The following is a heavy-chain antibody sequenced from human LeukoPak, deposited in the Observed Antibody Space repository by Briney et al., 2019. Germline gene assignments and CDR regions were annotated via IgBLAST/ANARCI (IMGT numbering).Heavy chain of an antibody. Sequence: GGSLRLSCGASGFTFSSYWMSWVRQAPGKGLEWVANIKQDGSEKYYVDSVKGRFTISRDNAKNSLYLQVNSLRAEDTAVYYCARVYGGYCSSTSCPLSGYFQHWGQGTLVTVSS. CDR2: IKQDGSEK. D-gene: IGHD2-2*01. CDR3: ARVYGGYCSSTSCPLSGYFQH. J-gene: IGHJ1*01. V-gene: IGHV3-7*01. CDR1: GFTFSSYW.